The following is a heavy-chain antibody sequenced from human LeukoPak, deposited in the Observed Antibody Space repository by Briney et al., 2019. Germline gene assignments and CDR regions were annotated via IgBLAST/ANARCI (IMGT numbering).Heavy chain of an antibody. CDR2: IKSKTDGGTT. V-gene: IGHV3-15*01. J-gene: IGHJ4*02. Sequence: GGSLRLSCATSGFTFTNAWMSWVRQALGKGLEWVGRIKSKTDGGTTDYAAPVKGRFTISRDDSKNTLYLQMNSLKTEDTAVYYCTTDLMGSYDSSGYSDYWGQGTLVTVSS. CDR1: GFTFTNAW. CDR3: TTDLMGSYDSSGYSDY. D-gene: IGHD3-22*01.